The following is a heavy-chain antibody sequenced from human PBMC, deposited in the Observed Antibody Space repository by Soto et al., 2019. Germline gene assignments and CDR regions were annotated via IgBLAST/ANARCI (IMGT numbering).Heavy chain of an antibody. D-gene: IGHD3-22*01. CDR2: ISGSGGST. Sequence: GGSLRLSCAASGFTFSSYAMSWVRQAPGKGPEWVSAISGSGGSTYYADSVKGRFTISRDNSKNTLYLQMNSLRAEDTAVYYCAKDKADYYDSSGYPDAFDIWAQGTMVTVSS. CDR1: GFTFSSYA. J-gene: IGHJ3*02. V-gene: IGHV3-23*01. CDR3: AKDKADYYDSSGYPDAFDI.